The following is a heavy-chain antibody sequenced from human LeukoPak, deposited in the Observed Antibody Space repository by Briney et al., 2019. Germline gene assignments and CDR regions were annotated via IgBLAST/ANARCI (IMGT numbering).Heavy chain of an antibody. V-gene: IGHV3-74*01. Sequence: GGSLRLSCAASGFTFANTWMHWVRQAPGKGLVWVSIINNDGSSTNYADSVNGRFTISRDNAKNSLYLQMNSLRAEDTAVYYCAVATIKDYFDYWGQGTLVTVSS. CDR3: AVATIKDYFDY. CDR2: INNDGSST. CDR1: GFTFANTW. D-gene: IGHD5-24*01. J-gene: IGHJ4*02.